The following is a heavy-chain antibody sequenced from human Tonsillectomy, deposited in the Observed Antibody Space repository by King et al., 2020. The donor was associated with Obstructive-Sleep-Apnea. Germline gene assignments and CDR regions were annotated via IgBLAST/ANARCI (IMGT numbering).Heavy chain of an antibody. CDR3: GGYNWFDP. Sequence: VQLVESGGGVVQPGRSLRLSCAASGFTFSNYGMHLFRQAPGEGLEWVSIISYDGSDKYYADSLKGRFTNSRDNSKSTLYLQMNSLRPEDTAVYYCGGYNWFDPWGQGTLVTVSS. CDR2: ISYDGSDK. CDR1: GFTFSNYG. J-gene: IGHJ5*02. D-gene: IGHD6-13*01. V-gene: IGHV3-30*03.